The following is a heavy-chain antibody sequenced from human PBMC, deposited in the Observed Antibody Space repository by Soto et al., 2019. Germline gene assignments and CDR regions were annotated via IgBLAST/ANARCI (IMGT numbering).Heavy chain of an antibody. D-gene: IGHD6-13*01. Sequence: GASVKASCKASGYTFTGYYMHWVRQAPGQGREWMGGTNPNSGGTNYAQKFQGCVTRTRDTSISTAYKELSRLRSDDTAVYYGARGGIAAAGPYYYNVGMDVSG. CDR1: GYTFTGYY. CDR3: ARGGIAAAGPYYYNVGMDV. J-gene: IGHJ6*02. V-gene: IGHV1-2*04. CDR2: TNPNSGGT.